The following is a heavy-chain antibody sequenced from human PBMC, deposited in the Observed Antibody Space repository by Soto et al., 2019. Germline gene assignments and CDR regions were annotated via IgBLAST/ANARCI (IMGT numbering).Heavy chain of an antibody. CDR3: ARGAHGSGYGVY. CDR2: ISGYNGNT. V-gene: IGHV1-18*01. CDR1: GYTFTTYG. D-gene: IGHD3-3*01. J-gene: IGHJ4*02. Sequence: QVQLVQSGTEVQKPGASVKVSCKTSGYTFTTYGIHWVRQAPGQGLEWMGWISGYNGNTNYAQKFQDRVTMTTDTSRSIGYMELRSLTFVDTAVYYCARGAHGSGYGVYWGQGTLVTVSS.